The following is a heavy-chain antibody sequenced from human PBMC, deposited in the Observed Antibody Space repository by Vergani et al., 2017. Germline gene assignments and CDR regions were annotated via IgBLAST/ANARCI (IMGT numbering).Heavy chain of an antibody. V-gene: IGHV3-30*01. CDR2: ISYDGSNK. D-gene: IGHD3-22*01. Sequence: QVQLVESGGGVVQPGRSLRLSCAASGFTFSSYAMHWVRQAPGKGLEWVAVISYDGSNKYYADSVKGRFTISRDNSKNTLYLQMNSLRAEDTAVYYCARCEYYYDSSGTGDYYYGMDVWGQGTTVTVSS. J-gene: IGHJ6*02. CDR3: ARCEYYYDSSGTGDYYYGMDV. CDR1: GFTFSSYA.